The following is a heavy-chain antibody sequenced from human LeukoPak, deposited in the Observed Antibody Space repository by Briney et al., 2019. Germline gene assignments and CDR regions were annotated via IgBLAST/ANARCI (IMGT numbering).Heavy chain of an antibody. D-gene: IGHD1-1*01. V-gene: IGHV3-66*01. CDR2: IYSGGST. J-gene: IGHJ4*02. CDR3: ASEGTTGTTWGPDY. CDR1: RFTVSSNY. Sequence: SGGSLRLSCAASRFTVSSNYMTWVRQAAGKGLEWVSVIYSGGSTYYADSVKGRFTISRDNSKNTLYLQMNSLRAEDTAVYYCASEGTTGTTWGPDYWGQGTLVTVSS.